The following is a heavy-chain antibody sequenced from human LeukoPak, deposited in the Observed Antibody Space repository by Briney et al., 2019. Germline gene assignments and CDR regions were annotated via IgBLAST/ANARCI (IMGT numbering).Heavy chain of an antibody. CDR1: GFTFSDSG. V-gene: IGHV3-33*08. CDR3: TTLGTTATEPDC. J-gene: IGHJ4*02. CDR2: IWYDGSRK. Sequence: GGSLRLSRAASGFTFSDSGMHWVRQAPGKGLEWVAVIWYDGSRKEYADSVRCRFTIYRDNSKNTLHLQMESLTAEDTALYYCTTLGTTATEPDCWGQGTLVTVTS. D-gene: IGHD4-17*01.